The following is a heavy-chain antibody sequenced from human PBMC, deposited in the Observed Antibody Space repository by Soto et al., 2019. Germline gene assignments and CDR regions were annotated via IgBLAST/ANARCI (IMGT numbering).Heavy chain of an antibody. J-gene: IGHJ4*02. CDR1: GGSIGSYY. V-gene: IGHV4-59*12. CDR3: ARSYYHDSSAYYYDY. D-gene: IGHD3-22*01. CDR2: IYYSGST. Sequence: SETLSLTCSVSGGSIGSYYWSWIRQPPGKGLEWIGYIYYSGSTNYNPSLKSRVTISVDNAKNSVDLQMNSLRDEDTAVYYCARSYYHDSSAYYYDYWGQGALVTVSS.